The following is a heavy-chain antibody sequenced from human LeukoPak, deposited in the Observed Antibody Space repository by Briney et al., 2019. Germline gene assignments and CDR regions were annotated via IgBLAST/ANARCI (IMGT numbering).Heavy chain of an antibody. CDR2: ITTSSRTI. V-gene: IGHV3-48*04. CDR3: ARGLYYYDSSGYYYLGY. Sequence: GGSLRLSCAASGFTFSTYNMNWVRQAPGKGLEWVSYITTSSRTIYYADSVKGRFTISRDNAKNSLYLQMNSLRAEDTALYYCARGLYYYDSSGYYYLGYWGQGTLVTVSS. D-gene: IGHD3-22*01. J-gene: IGHJ4*02. CDR1: GFTFSTYN.